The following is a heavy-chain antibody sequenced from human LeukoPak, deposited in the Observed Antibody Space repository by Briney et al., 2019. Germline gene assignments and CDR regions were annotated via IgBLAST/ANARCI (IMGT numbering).Heavy chain of an antibody. D-gene: IGHD3-3*01. J-gene: IGHJ4*02. CDR2: ISGSGGYT. CDR3: ARIGRITIFGVVPRRTYYFDY. Sequence: GGSLRPSCAASGFTFSSYAMSWVRQAPGKGLEWVSTISGSGGYTYYADSVKGRFTISRDISKNTLYLQMNGLRAEDTAIYYCARIGRITIFGVVPRRTYYFDYWGQGTLVTVSS. V-gene: IGHV3-23*01. CDR1: GFTFSSYA.